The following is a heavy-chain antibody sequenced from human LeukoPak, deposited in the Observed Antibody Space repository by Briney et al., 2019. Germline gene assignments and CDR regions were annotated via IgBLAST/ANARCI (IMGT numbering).Heavy chain of an antibody. CDR2: IYSGGST. D-gene: IGHD5-18*01. V-gene: IGHV3-53*01. J-gene: IGHJ4*02. Sequence: ETLSLTCGVSGGSISNTNWWTWVRQAPGKGLEWVSIIYSGGSTYYADSVKGRFTISRDNSKNTLYLQMLSLRAEDTAVYYCASSYAYSFFTYWGQGTLVTVSS. CDR3: ASSYAYSFFTY. CDR1: GGSISNTNW.